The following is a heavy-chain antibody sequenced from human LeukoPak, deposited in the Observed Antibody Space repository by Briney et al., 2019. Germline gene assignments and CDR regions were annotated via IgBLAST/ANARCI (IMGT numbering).Heavy chain of an antibody. Sequence: GGSLRLACAASGLTFSTYRMHWVRQAPGKGLVWVSRIKSDGSSIMYADSVRGRFTISRDNAKNTLYLQMNSLRAEDTAVYYCARDLDYGGRSNFDHWGQGTLVAVSS. CDR3: ARDLDYGGRSNFDH. CDR2: IKSDGSSI. J-gene: IGHJ4*02. D-gene: IGHD4-23*01. CDR1: GLTFSTYR. V-gene: IGHV3-74*03.